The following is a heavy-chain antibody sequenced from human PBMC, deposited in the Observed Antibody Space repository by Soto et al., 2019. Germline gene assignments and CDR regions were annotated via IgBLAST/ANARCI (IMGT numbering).Heavy chain of an antibody. CDR2: IIPIFGTA. V-gene: IGHV1-69*12. Sequence: QVQLVQSGAEVKKPGSSVKVSCKASGGTFSSYAISWVRQAPGQGLEWMGGIIPIFGTANYAQKFQGRLTITADECTNNTYLELSCLRSEDTALYYCARPRGIQLWHNLFHPWGQGTLFTVSS. D-gene: IGHD5-18*01. J-gene: IGHJ5*02. CDR1: GGTFSSYA. CDR3: ARPRGIQLWHNLFHP.